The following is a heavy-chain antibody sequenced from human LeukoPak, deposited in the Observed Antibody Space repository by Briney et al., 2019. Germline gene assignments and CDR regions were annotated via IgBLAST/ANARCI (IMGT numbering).Heavy chain of an antibody. CDR3: ARGDSYDTTIDY. CDR1: GFTFDDYG. Sequence: TGGSLRLSCAASGFTFDDYGMSWVRQAPGKGLEWVSGINWNGGSTGYADSVKGRFTISRDNAKNSLYLQMNSLRAEDTAVYYCARGDSYDTTIDYWGQGTLVTVSS. V-gene: IGHV3-20*04. J-gene: IGHJ4*02. D-gene: IGHD5-12*01. CDR2: INWNGGST.